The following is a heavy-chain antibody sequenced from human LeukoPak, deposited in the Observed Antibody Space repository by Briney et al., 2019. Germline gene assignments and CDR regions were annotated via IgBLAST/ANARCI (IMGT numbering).Heavy chain of an antibody. Sequence: GASVKVSCKASGYTFTDYYMHWVRQAPGQGLEWMVWINPNSGGTNSAQKFQGRVTMTRDTSISTAYMELSRLRSDDTAVYYCARNPGDYVDYWGQGTLVTVSS. J-gene: IGHJ4*02. CDR2: INPNSGGT. V-gene: IGHV1-2*02. CDR3: ARNPGDYVDY. D-gene: IGHD1-14*01. CDR1: GYTFTDYY.